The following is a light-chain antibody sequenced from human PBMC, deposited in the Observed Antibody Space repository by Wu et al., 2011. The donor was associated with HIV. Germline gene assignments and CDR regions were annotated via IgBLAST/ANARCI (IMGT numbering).Light chain of an antibody. CDR1: QAVSDTS. CDR2: DTS. V-gene: IGKV3-20*01. CDR3: QHSGDSPYT. Sequence: EIVLTQSPDTLSLSPGERATLSCRASQAVSDTSLAWYQQRSGQAPRLVIHDTSSRATDIPDRFSGSGSGTDFTLTISRLEPEDFAVYYCQHSGDSPYTFG. J-gene: IGKJ2*01.